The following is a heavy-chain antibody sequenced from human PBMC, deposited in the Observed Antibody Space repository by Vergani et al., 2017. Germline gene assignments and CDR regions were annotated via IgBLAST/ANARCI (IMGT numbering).Heavy chain of an antibody. CDR2: ISYDGSNK. J-gene: IGHJ4*02. Sequence: VQLVESGGGLVQPGGSLRLSCAASGFTFSSYSMNWVRQAPGKGLEWVAVISYDGSNKYYADSVKGRFTISRDNSKNTLYLQMNSLRAEDTAVYYCARAADPYYYDSSGYPFDYWGQGTLVTVSS. D-gene: IGHD3-22*01. CDR1: GFTFSSYS. V-gene: IGHV3-30*05. CDR3: ARAADPYYYDSSGYPFDY.